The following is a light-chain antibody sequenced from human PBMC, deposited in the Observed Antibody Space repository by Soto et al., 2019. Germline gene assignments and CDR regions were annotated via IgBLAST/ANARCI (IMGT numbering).Light chain of an antibody. Sequence: QSALTQPRSVSGSPGQSVTLSCTGTSSDVGGYHYVSWYQHHPGKAPKIIIYDVNKRPSGVPDRFSGSKSGNTASLTISGLQAEDGADYYCSSFTTNRIYVFGPGTKLTVL. CDR2: DVN. J-gene: IGLJ1*01. V-gene: IGLV2-11*01. CDR1: SSDVGGYHY. CDR3: SSFTTNRIYV.